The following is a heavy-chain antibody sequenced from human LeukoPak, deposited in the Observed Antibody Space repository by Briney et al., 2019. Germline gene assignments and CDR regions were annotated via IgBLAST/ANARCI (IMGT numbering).Heavy chain of an antibody. Sequence: GGSLRLSCAASGFNFHDYGMSWVCQAPGKGLEWVSAISGSGGSTYYADSVKGRFIISRDNSKNTLYLQMNSLRAEDTAVYYCAKFALRYCSGGSCHPFDYWGQGTLVTVSS. V-gene: IGHV3-23*01. CDR3: AKFALRYCSGGSCHPFDY. J-gene: IGHJ4*02. D-gene: IGHD2-15*01. CDR1: GFNFHDYG. CDR2: ISGSGGST.